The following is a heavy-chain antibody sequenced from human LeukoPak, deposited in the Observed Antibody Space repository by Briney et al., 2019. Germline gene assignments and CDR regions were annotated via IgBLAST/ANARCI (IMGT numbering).Heavy chain of an antibody. Sequence: GGSLRLSCAASGFTFSSYSMNWVRQAPGKGLEWVSSISSSSSYIYYADSVKGRFTISRDNAKNSLYLQMNSLRAEDTAVYYCARDSPYYYDSSGYYPFDYWGQGTLVNVSS. CDR3: ARDSPYYYDSSGYYPFDY. CDR1: GFTFSSYS. V-gene: IGHV3-21*01. CDR2: ISSSSSYI. D-gene: IGHD3-22*01. J-gene: IGHJ4*02.